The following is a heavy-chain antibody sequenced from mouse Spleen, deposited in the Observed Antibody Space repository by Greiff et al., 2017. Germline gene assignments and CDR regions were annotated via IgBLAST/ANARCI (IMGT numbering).Heavy chain of an antibody. Sequence: QVQLQQSGAELAKPGASVKISCKASGYAFSSSWMNWVKQRPGKGLEWIGRIYPGDGDTNYNGKFKGKATLTADKSSSTAYMQLSSLTSEDSAVYFCARRGWDDYYAMDYWGQGTSVTVSS. V-gene: IGHV1-82*01. J-gene: IGHJ4*01. CDR2: IYPGDGDT. CDR1: GYAFSSSW. D-gene: IGHD4-1*01. CDR3: ARRGWDDYYAMDY.